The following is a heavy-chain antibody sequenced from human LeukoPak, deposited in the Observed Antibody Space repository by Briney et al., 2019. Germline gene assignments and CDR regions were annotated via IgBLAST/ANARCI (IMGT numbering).Heavy chain of an antibody. CDR3: AKDRRPSRGWYVGTYYFDY. J-gene: IGHJ4*02. Sequence: PGRSLRLSCAASGFTFDVYAMHWVRQAPGKGLEWVSGISWNSGSIGYADSVKGRFTISRDNAKNSLYLQMNSLRAEDTALYYCAKDRRPSRGWYVGTYYFDYWGQGTLVTVSS. CDR2: ISWNSGSI. D-gene: IGHD6-19*01. CDR1: GFTFDVYA. V-gene: IGHV3-9*01.